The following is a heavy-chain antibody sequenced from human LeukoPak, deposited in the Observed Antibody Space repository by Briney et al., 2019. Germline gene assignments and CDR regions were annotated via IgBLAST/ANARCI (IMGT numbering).Heavy chain of an antibody. CDR3: ANGVVVAASYYFDY. J-gene: IGHJ4*02. V-gene: IGHV4-4*09. D-gene: IGHD2-15*01. CDR2: IYTSGST. CDR1: GGSISSYY. Sequence: PSETLSLTCTVSGGSISSYYWSWIRQPPGKGLEWIGYIYTSGSTNYNPSLKSRVTISVDTSKNQFSLKLSSVTAADTAVYYCANGVVVAASYYFDYWGQGTLVTVSS.